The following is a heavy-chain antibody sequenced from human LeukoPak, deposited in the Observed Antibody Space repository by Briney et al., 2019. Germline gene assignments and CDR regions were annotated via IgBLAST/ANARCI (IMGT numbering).Heavy chain of an antibody. Sequence: PGGSLRLSCAASGFTFSSYAMSWARQAPGKGLEWASSISGGGETTYYADSAKGRFTISRDNSQNTLYLQMNSLRAEDTAVYYCARDYADYVGYFFFDYWGQGTLVTVSS. CDR2: ISGGGETT. CDR1: GFTFSSYA. D-gene: IGHD4-17*01. CDR3: ARDYADYVGYFFFDY. V-gene: IGHV3-23*01. J-gene: IGHJ4*02.